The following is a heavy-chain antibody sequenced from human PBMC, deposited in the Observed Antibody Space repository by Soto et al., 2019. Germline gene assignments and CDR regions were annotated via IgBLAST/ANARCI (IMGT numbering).Heavy chain of an antibody. Sequence: ASVKVSCKASGYTFANYDVNWVRKATGQGLEWMGWMNPNTGNTAYAQKFQGRVTMTRNTSMNTAYMEVSSLRSADTAVYFCARAIREYTGYGEKHYYYMDVWGKGTTVTVSS. CDR1: GYTFANYD. V-gene: IGHV1-8*01. CDR2: MNPNTGNT. J-gene: IGHJ6*03. D-gene: IGHD5-12*01. CDR3: ARAIREYTGYGEKHYYYMDV.